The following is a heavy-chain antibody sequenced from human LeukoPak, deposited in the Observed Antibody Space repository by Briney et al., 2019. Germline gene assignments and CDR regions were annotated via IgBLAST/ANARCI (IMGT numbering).Heavy chain of an antibody. V-gene: IGHV1-69*04. CDR2: IIPILGIA. D-gene: IGHD1-26*01. CDR1: GGTFSSYA. CDR3: ARHYQWGGYFDY. Sequence: SVKVSCKASGGTFSSYAISWVRQAPGQGLEWMGRIIPILGIANYAQKFQGRVTITADKSTSTAYMELSSLRSEDTAVYYCARHYQWGGYFDYWGQGTLVTVSS. J-gene: IGHJ4*02.